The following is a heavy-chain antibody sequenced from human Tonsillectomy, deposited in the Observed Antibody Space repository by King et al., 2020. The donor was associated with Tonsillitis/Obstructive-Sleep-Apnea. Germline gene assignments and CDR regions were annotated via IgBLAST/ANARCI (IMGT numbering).Heavy chain of an antibody. CDR1: GYTFTNFG. Sequence: QLVQSGAEVKKPGASVKVSCKASGYTFTNFGISWVRQAPGQGLEWMGRITAYNGDANCAQKLQGRLTMTTDTSTGTAYMELRSLTSDYTAVYYCARRDPVVAALHDYWGQGTLVTVSS. CDR2: ITAYNGDA. V-gene: IGHV1-18*01. J-gene: IGHJ4*02. CDR3: ARRDPVVAALHDY. D-gene: IGHD2-15*01.